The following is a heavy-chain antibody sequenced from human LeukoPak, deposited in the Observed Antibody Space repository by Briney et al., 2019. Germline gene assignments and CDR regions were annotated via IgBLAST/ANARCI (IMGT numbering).Heavy chain of an antibody. V-gene: IGHV3-23*01. Sequence: GGSLRLSCAASGFTFSSYAMSWVRQAPGKGLEWVSAISGSGGSTYYADSVKGRFTISRDNSKNTLYLQMNSLRAEDTAVYYCAKAMPLITMVRGVISFDYCGQGTLFTVSS. D-gene: IGHD3-10*01. CDR2: ISGSGGST. J-gene: IGHJ4*02. CDR1: GFTFSSYA. CDR3: AKAMPLITMVRGVISFDY.